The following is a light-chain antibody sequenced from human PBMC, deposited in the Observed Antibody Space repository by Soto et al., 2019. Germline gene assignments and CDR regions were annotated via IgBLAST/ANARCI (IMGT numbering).Light chain of an antibody. CDR1: NSDVGGYDY. Sequence: QSSLTQPASVSGSPGQSITIPCAGTNSDVGGYDYVSWYQQYPGKAPKVIIYEVRKRPSGISNRFSGSKSGNMASLTISGLQAVDEADYYCSSYTDSATGVFGTGTKVTVL. J-gene: IGLJ1*01. CDR3: SSYTDSATGV. CDR2: EVR. V-gene: IGLV2-14*01.